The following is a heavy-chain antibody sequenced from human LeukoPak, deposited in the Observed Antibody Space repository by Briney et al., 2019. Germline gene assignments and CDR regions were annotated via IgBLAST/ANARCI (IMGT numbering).Heavy chain of an antibody. Sequence: SETLSLTCTVSGYSISSGYYWGWIRQPPGKGLEWIGSIYHSGSVYFNPSLKSRVTISVDTSNNQFSLRLSSVTAADTAVYYCASTITVTTDYWGQGTLVTVSS. D-gene: IGHD4-17*01. V-gene: IGHV4-38-2*02. J-gene: IGHJ4*02. CDR3: ASTITVTTDY. CDR1: GYSISSGYY. CDR2: IYHSGSV.